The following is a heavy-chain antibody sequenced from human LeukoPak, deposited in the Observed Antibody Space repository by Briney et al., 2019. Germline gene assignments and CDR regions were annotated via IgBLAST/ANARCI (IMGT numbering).Heavy chain of an antibody. CDR1: GGSISSSSYY. CDR2: IYYSGST. D-gene: IGHD3-22*01. Sequence: SETLSLTCTVSGGSISSSSYYWGWIRQPPGKGLEWIGSIYYSGSTYYNPSLKSRVTISVDTSKNQFSLKLSSVTAADTAVYYCARVTTYYYDSSGYPDYWGQGTLVTVSS. V-gene: IGHV4-39*01. J-gene: IGHJ4*02. CDR3: ARVTTYYYDSSGYPDY.